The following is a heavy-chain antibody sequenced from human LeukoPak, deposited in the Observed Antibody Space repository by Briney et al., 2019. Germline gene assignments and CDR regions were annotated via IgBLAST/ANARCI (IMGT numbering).Heavy chain of an antibody. Sequence: GGSLRLSCAASGFTFSSYAMSWVRQAPGKGLEWVGFIRSKAFGETAEYAASVKGRFTISRDDSKSIAYLQMNSLKTEDTAVYYCTRDRGSSTLGDYWGQGTLVTVSS. V-gene: IGHV3-49*04. CDR2: IRSKAFGETA. CDR1: GFTFSSYA. CDR3: TRDRGSSTLGDY. J-gene: IGHJ4*02. D-gene: IGHD7-27*01.